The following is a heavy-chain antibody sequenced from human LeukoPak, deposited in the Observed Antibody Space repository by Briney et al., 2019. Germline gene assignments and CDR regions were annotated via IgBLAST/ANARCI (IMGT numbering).Heavy chain of an antibody. J-gene: IGHJ4*02. CDR2: ISGSGGST. Sequence: GGSLRLSCAASGFTSSNYAMSWVRQAPGKGLEWVSLISGSGGSTYYADSVKGRFTLSRDISKNTLYLQMNSLRAEDTAVYYCATSRSLDYWGQGTLVTVSS. CDR3: ATSRSLDY. V-gene: IGHV3-23*01. CDR1: GFTSSNYA.